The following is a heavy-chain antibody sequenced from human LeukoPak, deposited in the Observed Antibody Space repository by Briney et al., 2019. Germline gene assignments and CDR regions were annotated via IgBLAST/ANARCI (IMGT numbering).Heavy chain of an antibody. J-gene: IGHJ4*02. CDR1: SDSISSYY. D-gene: IGHD5-24*01. V-gene: IGHV4-59*01. CDR2: IYYSGTT. Sequence: SETLSLTCTVSSDSISSYYWSWIRQPPGKGLEWIGYIYYSGTTKYNPSLKSRVTISIDTSKNQFSLKLSSVTSADTAVYYCVRGADDYHSANFDFWGQGTLVTVSS. CDR3: VRGADDYHSANFDF.